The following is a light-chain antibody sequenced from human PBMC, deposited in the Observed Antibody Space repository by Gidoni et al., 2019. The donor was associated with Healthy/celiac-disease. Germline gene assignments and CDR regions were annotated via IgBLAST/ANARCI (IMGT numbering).Light chain of an antibody. CDR3: MQATQFPT. CDR1: QSIVHSDGNRY. CDR2: KIS. V-gene: IGKV2-24*01. Sequence: DIVMTHTPLSSPVTLGQPASISCRSSQSIVHSDGNRYLSWLQQRPSQPPRLLIDKISNRFAGVPDRFSGSGAGTDFTLKISRVEAEDVWVYYCMQATQFPTFGGGTKVEIK. J-gene: IGKJ4*01.